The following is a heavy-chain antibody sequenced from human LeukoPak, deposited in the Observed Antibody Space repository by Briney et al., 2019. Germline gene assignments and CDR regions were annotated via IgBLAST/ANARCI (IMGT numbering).Heavy chain of an antibody. V-gene: IGHV1-46*01. Sequence: ASVKVSCKASGYTFTSYYMHWVRQAPGQGLEWMGIINPSGGGTSYAQKFQGRVTMTEDTSTDTAYMELSSLRSEDTAVYYCATASPPRSITMVRGVPFPYNYYGMDVWGQGTTVTVS. CDR3: ATASPPRSITMVRGVPFPYNYYGMDV. J-gene: IGHJ6*02. D-gene: IGHD3-10*01. CDR1: GYTFTSYY. CDR2: INPSGGGT.